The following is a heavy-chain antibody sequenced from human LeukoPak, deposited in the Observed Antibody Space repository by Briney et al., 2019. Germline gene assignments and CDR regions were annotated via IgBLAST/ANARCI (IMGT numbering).Heavy chain of an antibody. CDR2: ISYDGSNK. CDR3: ARARYSSSWYSWEDY. Sequence: GGSLRLSCAASGFTFSSYAMHWVRQAPGKGLEWVAVISYDGSNKYYADSVKGRFTISRDNSKNTLYLQMNSLRAEDTAVYYCARARYSSSWYSWEDYWGQGTLVTVSS. D-gene: IGHD6-13*01. J-gene: IGHJ4*02. V-gene: IGHV3-30*04. CDR1: GFTFSSYA.